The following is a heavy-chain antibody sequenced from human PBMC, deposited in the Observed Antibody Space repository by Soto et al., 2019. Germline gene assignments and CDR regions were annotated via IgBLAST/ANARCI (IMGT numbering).Heavy chain of an antibody. V-gene: IGHV1-18*01. CDR3: ARDLKCSSTSCRNWFDP. Sequence: ASGKVTFTASVYTFTRYVISWVRQAPGQGLEWMGWISAYNGNTNYAQKLQGRVTMTTDTSTSTAYMELRSLRSDDTAVYYCARDLKCSSTSCRNWFDPWGQGTLVTVPS. J-gene: IGHJ5*02. CDR1: VYTFTRYV. CDR2: ISAYNGNT. D-gene: IGHD2-2*01.